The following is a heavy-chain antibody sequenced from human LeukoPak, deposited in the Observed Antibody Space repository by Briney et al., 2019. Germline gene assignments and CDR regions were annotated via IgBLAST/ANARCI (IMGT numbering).Heavy chain of an antibody. CDR1: GNSFTSNY. J-gene: IGHJ4*02. CDR3: ARDQEAFDY. Sequence: ASVKVSCKASGNSFTSNYIHWVRQAPGQGLEWMGMIYPRDGSTSYAQKFQGRVTVTRDTSTSTVHMELSGLRSEDTAVYYCARDQEAFDYWGQGTLVTVSS. CDR2: IYPRDGST. V-gene: IGHV1-46*01.